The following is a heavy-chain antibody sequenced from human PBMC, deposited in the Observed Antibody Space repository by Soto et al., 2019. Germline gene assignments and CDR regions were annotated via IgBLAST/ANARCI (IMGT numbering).Heavy chain of an antibody. V-gene: IGHV1-69*13. CDR2: IIPIFGTA. Sequence: ASVKVSCKASGGTFSSYAISWVRQAPGQGLEWMGGIIPIFGTANYAQKFQGRVTITADESTSTAYMELSSLRSEDTAVYYCARDRYSYGSPFDYWGQGTLVTVSS. CDR1: GGTFSSYA. J-gene: IGHJ4*02. D-gene: IGHD5-18*01. CDR3: ARDRYSYGSPFDY.